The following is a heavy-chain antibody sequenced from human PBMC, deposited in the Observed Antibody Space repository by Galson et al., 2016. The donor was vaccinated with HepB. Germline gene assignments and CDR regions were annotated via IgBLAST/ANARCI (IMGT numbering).Heavy chain of an antibody. CDR3: ARDAVAVAGTLHFYFYGMDV. J-gene: IGHJ6*02. CDR1: GGTFSSYA. Sequence: SVKVSCKASGGTFSSYAFSWVRQAPGQGLEWMGRIVPILGMSNYAQKFQGRVTITADKSTSTVYMELSSLRSEDTAVYYCARDAVAVAGTLHFYFYGMDVWGQGTTVTVS. V-gene: IGHV1-69*04. CDR2: IVPILGMS. D-gene: IGHD6-19*01.